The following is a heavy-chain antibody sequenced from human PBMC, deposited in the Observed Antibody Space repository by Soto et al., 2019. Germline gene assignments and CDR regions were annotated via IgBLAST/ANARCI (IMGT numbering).Heavy chain of an antibody. CDR3: ARGFSYSGSYYFPSFDY. D-gene: IGHD1-26*01. V-gene: IGHV4-34*01. Sequence: QVQLQQWGAGLLKPSETLSLTCAVYGGSFSGYYWSWIRQPPGKGLEWIGEINHSGSTNYNPSLKCRVTISVDTSKNQFSLKLSSVTAADTAVYYCARGFSYSGSYYFPSFDYWGQGTLVTVSS. J-gene: IGHJ4*02. CDR1: GGSFSGYY. CDR2: INHSGST.